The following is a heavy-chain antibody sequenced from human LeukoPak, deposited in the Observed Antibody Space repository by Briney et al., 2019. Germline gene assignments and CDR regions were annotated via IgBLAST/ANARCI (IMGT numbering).Heavy chain of an antibody. CDR3: ARARDSSSWYAQYYFDY. V-gene: IGHV4-34*01. Sequence: SETLSLTCAVYGGSFSGYYWSWIRQPPGKGLGWIGEINHSGSTNYNPSLKSRVTISVDTSKNQFSLKLSSVTAADTAVYYCARARDSSSWYAQYYFDYWGQGTLVTVSS. J-gene: IGHJ4*02. CDR1: GGSFSGYY. CDR2: INHSGST. D-gene: IGHD6-13*01.